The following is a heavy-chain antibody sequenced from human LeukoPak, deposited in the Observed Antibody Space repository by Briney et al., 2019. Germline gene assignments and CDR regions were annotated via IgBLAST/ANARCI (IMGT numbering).Heavy chain of an antibody. D-gene: IGHD3-22*01. V-gene: IGHV4-59*08. CDR2: IYSSGIT. Sequence: SETLSLTCTVSGGSIISSYWNWIRQPPGKGPEWIGYIYSSGITNYNPSLKSRGTISIATSRNQFSLRLNSVTAADTAIYYCARRAYYDTSGYYPASGYFDLWGRGTLVTVSS. CDR3: ARRAYYDTSGYYPASGYFDL. J-gene: IGHJ2*01. CDR1: GGSIISSY.